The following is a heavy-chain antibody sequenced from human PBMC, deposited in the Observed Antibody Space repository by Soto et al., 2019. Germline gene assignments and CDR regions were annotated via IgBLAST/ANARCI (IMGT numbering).Heavy chain of an antibody. CDR3: ARRRNIVATTYYYYYNMDV. CDR2: IYYSGST. Sequence: SETLSLTCTVSGGSISSYYWSWIRQPPGKGLEWIGYIYYSGSTNYNPSLKSRVTISVDTSKNQFSLKLSSVTAADTAVYYCARRRNIVATTYYYYYNMDVWGKGTTVTVSS. CDR1: GGSISSYY. J-gene: IGHJ6*03. D-gene: IGHD5-12*01. V-gene: IGHV4-59*01.